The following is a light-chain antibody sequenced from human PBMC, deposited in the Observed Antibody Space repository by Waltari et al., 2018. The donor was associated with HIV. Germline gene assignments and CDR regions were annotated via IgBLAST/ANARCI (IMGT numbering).Light chain of an antibody. J-gene: IGKJ2*01. V-gene: IGKV1-9*01. CDR3: QQRSSYLVPYT. CDR1: QYISKY. CDR2: GAS. Sequence: DIQLTQSPSFLSASVGDRVTIACRASQYISKYVAWYQQKPGKAPKLLIYGASSLQSGVPSRFSGSGSGTEFTLSISSLQPEDFATYYCQQRSSYLVPYTFGQGTKLEIK.